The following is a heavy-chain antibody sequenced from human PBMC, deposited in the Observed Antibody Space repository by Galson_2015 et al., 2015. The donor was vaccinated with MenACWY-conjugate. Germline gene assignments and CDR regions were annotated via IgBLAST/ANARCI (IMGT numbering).Heavy chain of an antibody. D-gene: IGHD2-15*01. CDR3: AKVMLVGGSDGFDI. CDR1: GYIFTLYY. CDR2: ISPSAGIT. V-gene: IGHV1-46*01. J-gene: IGHJ3*02. Sequence: SVKVSCKASGYIFTLYYIHWVRQAPGQGLEWMGTISPSAGITHYAQKFQGRVSMSRDTSTTTVYMELSSLRSEDTAVYYCAKVMLVGGSDGFDIWGQGTLVIVSS.